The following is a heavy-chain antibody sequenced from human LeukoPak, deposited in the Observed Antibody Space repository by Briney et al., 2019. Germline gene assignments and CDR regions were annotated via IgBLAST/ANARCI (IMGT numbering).Heavy chain of an antibody. J-gene: IGHJ3*02. CDR1: GYTFTSYY. D-gene: IGHD6-19*01. Sequence: ASVKVSCKASGYTFTSYYMHWVRQAPGQGLEWMGIINPSGGSTSYAQKFQGRVTMTRDTSISTAYMELSRLRSDDTAVYYCARVRSDYSSGWFLDHDAFDIWGQGTMVTVSS. V-gene: IGHV1-46*01. CDR2: INPSGGST. CDR3: ARVRSDYSSGWFLDHDAFDI.